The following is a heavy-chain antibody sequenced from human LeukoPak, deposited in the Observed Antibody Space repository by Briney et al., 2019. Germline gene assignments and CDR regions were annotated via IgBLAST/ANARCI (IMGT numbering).Heavy chain of an antibody. D-gene: IGHD5-18*01. J-gene: IGHJ4*02. CDR2: ISGSGGST. V-gene: IGHV3-23*01. CDR3: AKLGGYSYGQRRTVNQY. Sequence: GGSLRLSCAASGFTFSSYAMSWVRQAPGKGLEWVSAISGSGGSTNYADSVKGRFTISRDNSKNTLYLQMNSLRAEDTAVYYCAKLGGYSYGQRRTVNQYWGQGTLVTVSS. CDR1: GFTFSSYA.